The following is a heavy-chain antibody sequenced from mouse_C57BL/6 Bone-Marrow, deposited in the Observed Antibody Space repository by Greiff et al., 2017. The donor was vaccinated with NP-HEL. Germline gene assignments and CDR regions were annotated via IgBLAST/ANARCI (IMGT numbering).Heavy chain of an antibody. V-gene: IGHV6-6*01. CDR2: IRNKANNHAT. CDR3: TRRYYYGRGDWYFDV. CDR1: GFTFSDAW. Sequence: EVKVEESGGGLVQPGGSMKLSCAASGFTFSDAWMDWVRQSPEKGLEWVAEIRNKANNHATYYAESVKGRFTISRDDSKSSVYLQMNSLRAEDTGIYYCTRRYYYGRGDWYFDVWGTGTTVTVSS. D-gene: IGHD1-1*01. J-gene: IGHJ1*03.